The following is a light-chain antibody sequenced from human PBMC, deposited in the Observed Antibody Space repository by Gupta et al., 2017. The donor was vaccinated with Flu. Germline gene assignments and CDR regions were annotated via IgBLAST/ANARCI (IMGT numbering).Light chain of an antibody. Sequence: QSALTQPPSASGSPGQSVTVSCTGTTSDVGAYKFVSWYQQHPGKAPKLIIYDVSNRPSGVPDRFSGSKSGNTASLTVSGLQAEDEADYYCSSYAGTNNYVFGGGTRLTVL. CDR2: DVS. J-gene: IGLJ2*01. CDR3: SSYAGTNNYV. CDR1: TSDVGAYKF. V-gene: IGLV2-8*01.